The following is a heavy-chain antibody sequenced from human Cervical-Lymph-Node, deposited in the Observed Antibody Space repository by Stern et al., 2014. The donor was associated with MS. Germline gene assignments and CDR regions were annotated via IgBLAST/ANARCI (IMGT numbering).Heavy chain of an antibody. CDR1: GYTFTSYA. J-gene: IGHJ5*02. V-gene: IGHV1-3*01. CDR2: INAGNGNT. D-gene: IGHD6-19*01. Sequence: QVQLVQSGAEVKKPGASVKVSCKASGYTFTSYAMHWVRQAPGQRLEWMGWINAGNGNTKYSQKFQGRVTITRDTSASTAYMELSSLRSEDTAVYYCARDRSVEQWLSWFDLWGQGTLVTVSS. CDR3: ARDRSVEQWLSWFDL.